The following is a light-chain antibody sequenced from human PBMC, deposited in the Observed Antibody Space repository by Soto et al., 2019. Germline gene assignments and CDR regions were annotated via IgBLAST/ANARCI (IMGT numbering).Light chain of an antibody. Sequence: DIVMTQSPDSLAVSLGERATINCKSIQSVLSSSNNRNYLSWFQXKPGQPPKLLIYWASTRESGVPDRLSGSGSGTDLTLTISSLQAEDVAVYYCQQYYSTCWTFGKGTKVDIK. J-gene: IGKJ1*01. CDR1: QSVLSSSNNRNY. CDR2: WAS. V-gene: IGKV4-1*01. CDR3: QQYYSTCWT.